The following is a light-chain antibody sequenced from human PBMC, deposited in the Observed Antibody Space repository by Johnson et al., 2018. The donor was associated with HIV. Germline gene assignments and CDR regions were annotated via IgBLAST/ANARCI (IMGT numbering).Light chain of an antibody. CDR1: NSNIGNNY. V-gene: IGLV1-51*02. Sequence: FVLTQPPSVSAAPGQKVTISCSGSNSNIGNNYVSWYQQLPGTAPKLLIYENNQRSSGIPDRFSGSKSATSATLGITGLQTGDEADYYCGTWDSSLSVYVFGSGTKVTVL. J-gene: IGLJ1*01. CDR3: GTWDSSLSVYV. CDR2: ENN.